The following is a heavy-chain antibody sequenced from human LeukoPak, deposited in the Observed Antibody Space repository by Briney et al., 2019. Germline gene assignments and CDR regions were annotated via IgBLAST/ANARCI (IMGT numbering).Heavy chain of an antibody. CDR2: IKQDGSQK. V-gene: IGHV3-7*03. CDR1: GFTFSNYW. J-gene: IGHJ4*02. D-gene: IGHD3-22*01. Sequence: GGSLRLSCTASGFTFSNYWMTWVRQAPGKGLEWVANIKQDGSQKYYVDSVKGRFTISRDNAKNSVYLQMNSLRAEDTAVYYCAKDYTYYYDSSGYTLWPFDYWGQGTLVTVSS. CDR3: AKDYTYYYDSSGYTLWPFDY.